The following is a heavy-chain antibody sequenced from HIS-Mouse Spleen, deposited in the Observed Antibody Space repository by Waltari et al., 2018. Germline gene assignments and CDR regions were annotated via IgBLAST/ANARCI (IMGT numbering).Heavy chain of an antibody. J-gene: IGHJ4*02. V-gene: IGHV3-53*02. CDR1: GFPVRSHY. CDR2: IYSGVST. D-gene: IGHD3-10*01. Sequence: EVQLVETGGCLIQPGGSLRLSCAAPGFPVRSHYICWFSQAPGKGLEWVSVIYSGVSTYYADSVKGRFTISRDNSKNTLYLQMNSLRAEDTAVYYCARHYYYGSGSYYFDYWGQGTLVTVSS. CDR3: ARHYYYGSGSYYFDY.